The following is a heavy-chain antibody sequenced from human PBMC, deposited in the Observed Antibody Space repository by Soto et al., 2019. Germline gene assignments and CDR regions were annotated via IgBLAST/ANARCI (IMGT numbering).Heavy chain of an antibody. CDR3: ERRKERSGAHDFDY. CDR2: QNSSPRNN. V-gene: IGHV1-8*01. D-gene: IGHD6-25*01. J-gene: IGHJ4*02. Sequence: ASVKVSCKTSGFTFSTYDISWVRQASGQGLGGLGWQNSSPRNNGYAQNSQGRVNKTRNTALCTACVELSRLRSKHTPVYFFERRKERSGAHDFDYRGQATLVTVSS. CDR1: GFTFSTYD.